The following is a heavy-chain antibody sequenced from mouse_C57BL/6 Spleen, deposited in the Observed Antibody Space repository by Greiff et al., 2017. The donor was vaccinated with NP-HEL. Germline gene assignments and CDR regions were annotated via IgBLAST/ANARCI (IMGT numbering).Heavy chain of an antibody. CDR2: IYPGSGNT. Sequence: VQLQESGAELVRPGASVKLSCKASGYTFTDYYINWVKQRPGQGLEWIARIYPGSGNTYYNEKFKGKATLTAEKSSSTAYMQLSSLTSEDSAVYFCARWRTGTWYFDVWGTGTTVTVSS. CDR1: GYTFTDYY. V-gene: IGHV1-76*01. D-gene: IGHD4-1*01. J-gene: IGHJ1*03. CDR3: ARWRTGTWYFDV.